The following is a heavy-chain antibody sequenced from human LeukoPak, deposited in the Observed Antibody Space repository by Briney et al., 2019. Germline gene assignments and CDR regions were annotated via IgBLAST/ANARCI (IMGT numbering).Heavy chain of an antibody. CDR3: AKDSYGSGSYYNVDYFDY. J-gene: IGHJ4*02. V-gene: IGHV3-23*01. Sequence: TGGSLRLSCAASGFTFSSYATSWVRQAPGKGLEWVSAISGSGGSTYYADSVKGRFTISRDNSKNTLYLQMNSLRAEDTAVYYCAKDSYGSGSYYNVDYFDYWGQGTLVTVSS. D-gene: IGHD3-10*01. CDR1: GFTFSSYA. CDR2: ISGSGGST.